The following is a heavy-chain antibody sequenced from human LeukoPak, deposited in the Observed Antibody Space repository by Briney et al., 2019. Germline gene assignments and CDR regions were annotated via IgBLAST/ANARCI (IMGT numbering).Heavy chain of an antibody. D-gene: IGHD4-17*01. CDR3: APTFNRDDYGDYEPPRN. CDR1: GGTFSSYA. J-gene: IGHJ4*02. V-gene: IGHV1-69*04. Sequence: GASVKVSCKASGGTFSSYAISWVRQAPGQGLEWMGRIIPILGIANYAQKFQGRVTITADKSASTAYMELSSLRSEDTAVYYCAPTFNRDDYGDYEPPRNWGQGTLVTVSS. CDR2: IIPILGIA.